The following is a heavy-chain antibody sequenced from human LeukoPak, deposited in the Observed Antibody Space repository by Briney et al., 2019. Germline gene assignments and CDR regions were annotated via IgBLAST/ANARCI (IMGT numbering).Heavy chain of an antibody. Sequence: GGSLRLSCAASGFTFSSYSMNWVRQAPGKGLEWVSSISSSSSYIYYADSVKGRFTISRDNAKNSLYLQMNSLRAEDTAVYYCARDLFYYDSSGYYSGYYGMDVWGQGTTVTVSS. V-gene: IGHV3-21*01. CDR3: ARDLFYYDSSGYYSGYYGMDV. J-gene: IGHJ6*02. CDR1: GFTFSSYS. CDR2: ISSSSSYI. D-gene: IGHD3-22*01.